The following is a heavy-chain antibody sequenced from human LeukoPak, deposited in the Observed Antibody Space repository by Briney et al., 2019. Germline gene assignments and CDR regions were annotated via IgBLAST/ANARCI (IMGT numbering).Heavy chain of an antibody. J-gene: IGHJ4*02. CDR2: ISNSGDAT. Sequence: GGSLRLSCAGSGFIFSNYAMSWVRQAPGQGLEWVSTISNSGDATFYADAVKGRFTISRDNSKNALYLQMYSLRAEDTAIYYCAKAPPYTKYFDYWGQGTLLTVSS. CDR1: GFIFSNYA. V-gene: IGHV3-23*01. CDR3: AKAPPYTKYFDY. D-gene: IGHD1-1*01.